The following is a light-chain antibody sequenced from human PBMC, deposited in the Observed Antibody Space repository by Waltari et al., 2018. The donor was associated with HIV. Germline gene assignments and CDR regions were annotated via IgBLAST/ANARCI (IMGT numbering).Light chain of an antibody. J-gene: IGLJ2*01. CDR2: HDA. CDR1: KLGDKY. CDR3: QAWDSNTVV. Sequence: SYELTQPPSVSVSPGQTASIPCSGDKLGDKYASWYQQRPGQSPIVVIHHDAKRPSGIPERFSGANSGNTATLTVSGTQAMDEADYYCQAWDSNTVVFGGGTRLTVL. V-gene: IGLV3-1*01.